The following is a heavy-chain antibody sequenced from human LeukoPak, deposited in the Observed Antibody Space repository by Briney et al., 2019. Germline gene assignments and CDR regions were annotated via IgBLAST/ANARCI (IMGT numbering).Heavy chain of an antibody. CDR1: GYTFTGYY. CDR3: ARAQGAIVVVPAAIGLDY. V-gene: IGHV1-2*02. D-gene: IGHD2-2*02. CDR2: NNPNSGGT. Sequence: ASVKVSCKASGYTFTGYYMHWVRQAPGQGLEWMGWNNPNSGGTNYAQKFQGRVTMTRDTSISTAYMELSRLRSDDTAVYYCARAQGAIVVVPAAIGLDYWGQGTLVTVSS. J-gene: IGHJ4*02.